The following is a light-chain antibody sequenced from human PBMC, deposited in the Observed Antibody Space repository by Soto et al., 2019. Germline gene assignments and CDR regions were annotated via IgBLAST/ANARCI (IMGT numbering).Light chain of an antibody. Sequence: DVVMTQSPLSLTVTPGQPASISCKSSQTLVYFGGDILLNWYHQRPGQTPRRLIYKVSNRDSGVPQRFSGSGSGTDFTLKISRVEAEDVGVYYLMQGTDWPFTFRRGTKVDI. CDR3: MQGTDWPFT. J-gene: IGKJ3*01. V-gene: IGKV2-30*01. CDR2: KVS. CDR1: QTLVYFGGDIL.